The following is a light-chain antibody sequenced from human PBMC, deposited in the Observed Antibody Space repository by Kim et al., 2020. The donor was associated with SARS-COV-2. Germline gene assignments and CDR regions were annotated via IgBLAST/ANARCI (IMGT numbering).Light chain of an antibody. CDR2: EVY. CDR1: SSDIGNYNF. V-gene: IGLV2-8*01. J-gene: IGLJ1*01. CDR3: SSYAGSNIGV. Sequence: GQSVTLSCTGTSSDIGNYNFVSWYHHHPGKVPKLIIFEVYKRPSGVPDRFSGSKSGNTASLTVSGLQPEDEGDYYCSSYAGSNIGVFGTGTKVTVL.